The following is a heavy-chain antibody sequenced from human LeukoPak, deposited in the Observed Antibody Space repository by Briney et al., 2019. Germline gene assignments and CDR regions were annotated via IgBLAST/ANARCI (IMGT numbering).Heavy chain of an antibody. CDR2: ISGIGGST. Sequence: GGSLRLSCAASGFTFTGFARGGVPQAQGKGLEGVSDISGIGGSTYDGDSVKGRFTIYSDNSKNTLYLKMNSLRAEDTAVYYCAKVLVTTPGYYYYGMDVWGQGTTVTVSS. J-gene: IGHJ6*02. D-gene: IGHD4-11*01. V-gene: IGHV3-23*01. CDR3: AKVLVTTPGYYYYGMDV. CDR1: GFTFTGFA.